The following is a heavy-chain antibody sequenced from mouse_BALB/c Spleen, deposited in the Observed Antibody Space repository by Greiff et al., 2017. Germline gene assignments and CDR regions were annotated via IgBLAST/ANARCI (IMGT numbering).Heavy chain of an antibody. CDR1: GFTFSDYY. D-gene: IGHD3-3*01. V-gene: IGHV5-4*02. CDR2: ISDGGSYT. CDR3: ARGGRVSYYAMDY. Sequence: EVQVVESGGGLVKPGGSLKLSCAASGFTFSDYYMYWVRQTPEKRLEWVATISDGGSYTYYPDSVKGRFTISRDNAKNNLYLQMSSLKSEDTAMYYCARGGRVSYYAMDYWGQGTSVTVSS. J-gene: IGHJ4*01.